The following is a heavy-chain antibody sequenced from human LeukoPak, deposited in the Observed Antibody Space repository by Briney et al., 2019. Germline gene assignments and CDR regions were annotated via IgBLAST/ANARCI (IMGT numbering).Heavy chain of an antibody. J-gene: IGHJ5*02. CDR2: IYYSVST. CDR3: AREYPDSDRFDL. D-gene: IGHD2-2*02. V-gene: IGHV4-30-4*08. Sequence: PSQTLSLTCTVSGVSISSGDYYWRWIRQSPGKGLEWIGYIYYSVSTYYNPYIKSRVTISVDTSKNQFSLKLSSVTAADTAVYYCAREYPDSDRFDLWGQGTLVTVSS. CDR1: GVSISSGDYY.